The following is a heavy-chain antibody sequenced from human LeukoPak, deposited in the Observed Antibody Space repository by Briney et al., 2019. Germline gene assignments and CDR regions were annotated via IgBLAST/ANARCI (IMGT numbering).Heavy chain of an antibody. CDR3: ARRYSSSSFNWFDP. V-gene: IGHV4-34*01. CDR1: GGSFSGYY. CDR2: INHSGST. J-gene: IGHJ5*02. Sequence: PSETLSLTCAVYGGSFSGYYWSWIRQPPGKGLEWIGEINHSGSTNYNPSLKSRVTISVDTSKNQFSLKLSPVTAADTAVYYCARRYSSSSFNWFDPWGQGTLVTVSS. D-gene: IGHD6-6*01.